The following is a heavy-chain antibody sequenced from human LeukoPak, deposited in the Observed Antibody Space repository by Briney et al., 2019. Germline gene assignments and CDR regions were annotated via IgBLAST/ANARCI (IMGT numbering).Heavy chain of an antibody. V-gene: IGHV4-39*01. CDR3: AGLRGRSSSSKYYFDY. CDR1: GGSISSSSYY. J-gene: IGHJ4*02. Sequence: SETLSLTCTVSGGSISSSSYYWGWIREPRGKGLEGIVSIYYSGSTYYNPSLKSRVPISVDTSKNQFSLKLSSVTAADTAVYYCAGLRGRSSSSKYYFDYWGQGTLVTVSS. D-gene: IGHD6-6*01. CDR2: IYYSGST.